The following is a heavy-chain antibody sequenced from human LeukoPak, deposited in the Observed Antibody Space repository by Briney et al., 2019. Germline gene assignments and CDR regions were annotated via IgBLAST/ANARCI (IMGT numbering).Heavy chain of an antibody. J-gene: IGHJ4*02. Sequence: GGSQRLSCAASGLTISSYAMSWVRQAPGKGLEWVSAISGSGGSTYYADSVKGRFTISRDNSKNTLYLQMNSLRAEDTAVYYCAKGSYYDSSGSYLDYWGQGTLVTVSS. D-gene: IGHD3-22*01. V-gene: IGHV3-23*01. CDR3: AKGSYYDSSGSYLDY. CDR2: ISGSGGST. CDR1: GLTISSYA.